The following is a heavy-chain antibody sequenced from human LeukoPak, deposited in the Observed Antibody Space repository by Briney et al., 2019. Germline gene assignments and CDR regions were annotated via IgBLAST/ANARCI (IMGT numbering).Heavy chain of an antibody. Sequence: GGSLRLSCAASGFTFSSYAMSWVRQAPGKGLEWVSAISGSGGSTYYADSVKGRFTISRDNAKNSLYLQMNSLRAEDTAVYYCARVGLWPAFDIWGQGTMVTVSS. D-gene: IGHD3-16*01. CDR1: GFTFSSYA. CDR3: ARVGLWPAFDI. CDR2: ISGSGGST. V-gene: IGHV3-23*01. J-gene: IGHJ3*02.